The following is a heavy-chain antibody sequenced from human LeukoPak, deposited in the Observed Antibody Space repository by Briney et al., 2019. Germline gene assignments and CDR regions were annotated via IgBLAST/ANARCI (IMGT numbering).Heavy chain of an antibody. CDR3: ARDSSRYYDFWSGYPSYYYYMDV. V-gene: IGHV3-21*01. CDR1: GFTFSSYS. J-gene: IGHJ6*03. CDR2: ISSSSSYI. Sequence: PGGSLRLSCAASGFTFSSYSMNWVRQAPGKGLEWVSSISSSSSYIYYADSVKGRFTISRDNVKNSLYLQMNSLRAEDTAVYYCARDSSRYYDFWSGYPSYYYYMDVWGKGTTVTVSS. D-gene: IGHD3-3*01.